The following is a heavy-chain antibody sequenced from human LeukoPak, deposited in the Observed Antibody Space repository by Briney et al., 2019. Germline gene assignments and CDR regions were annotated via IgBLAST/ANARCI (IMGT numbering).Heavy chain of an antibody. CDR3: ATLSYCSSTSCYERPFGAFDI. V-gene: IGHV1-8*01. CDR2: MNPNSGNT. CDR1: VYTFTSYD. J-gene: IGHJ3*02. Sequence: GASVTVSYKPSVYTFTSYDINWVRQAPGQGLEWMGWMNPNSGNTGYAQKFQGRVTMTRNTSISTAYMELSSLRSEDTAVYYCATLSYCSSTSCYERPFGAFDIWGQGTMVTVSS. D-gene: IGHD2-2*01.